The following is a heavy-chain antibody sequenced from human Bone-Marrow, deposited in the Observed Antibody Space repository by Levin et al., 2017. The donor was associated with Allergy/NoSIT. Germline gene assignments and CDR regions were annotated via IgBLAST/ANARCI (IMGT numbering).Heavy chain of an antibody. V-gene: IGHV1-2*02. CDR1: GYTFTGHY. D-gene: IGHD2-21*02. Sequence: ASVKVSCKASGYTFTGHYMHWVRQAPGQGLEWMGWINPHTGATNYADKFQGRVTLTRDSSITPAYMELIRLRSDDTAMYYCSRDVEASYCNGDCHINWFDTWGQGTLVIVSS. J-gene: IGHJ5*02. CDR3: SRDVEASYCNGDCHINWFDT. CDR2: INPHTGAT.